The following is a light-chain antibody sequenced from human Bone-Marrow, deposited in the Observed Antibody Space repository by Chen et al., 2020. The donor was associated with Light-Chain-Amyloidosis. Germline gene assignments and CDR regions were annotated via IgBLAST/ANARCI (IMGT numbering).Light chain of an antibody. J-gene: IGLJ1*01. CDR3: SSYTITNTLV. CDR2: EVT. Sequence: QSALTQPASVSASPGQSTNISCTGTSSDVGGDNHVSWYQQHPDKAPKLMIYEVTNRPSWVPDRFSGSKSDNTASLTISGLQTEDEADYFCSSYTITNTLVFGSGTRVTVL. V-gene: IGLV2-14*01. CDR1: SSDVGGDNH.